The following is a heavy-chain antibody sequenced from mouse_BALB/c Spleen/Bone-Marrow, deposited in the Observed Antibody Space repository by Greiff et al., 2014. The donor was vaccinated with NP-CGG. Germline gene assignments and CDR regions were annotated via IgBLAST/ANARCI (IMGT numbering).Heavy chain of an antibody. CDR1: GFNIKDTY. CDR2: IDPADGNT. V-gene: IGHV14-3*02. D-gene: IGHD4-1*01. CDR3: ARWEYYALDY. Sequence: VQLQQPRMQLSNSGTAVKLACTASGFNIKDTYMHWVKQRPEQCLEWIGRIDPADGNTKYDPKLRGKATITADTSSNTAYLQLSSLTNEATTVYYCARWEYYALDYLSKGTSVTVFS. J-gene: IGHJ4*01.